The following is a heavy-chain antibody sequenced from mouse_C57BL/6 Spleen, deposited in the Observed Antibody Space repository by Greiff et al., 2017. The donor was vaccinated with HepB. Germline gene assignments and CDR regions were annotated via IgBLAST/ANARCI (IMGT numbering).Heavy chain of an antibody. CDR1: GYSITSGYY. V-gene: IGHV3-6*01. Sequence: EVQLQQSGPGLVKPSQSLSLTCSVTGYSITSGYYWNWIRQFPGNKLEWMGYISYDGSNNYNPSLKNRISITRDTSKNQFFLKLNSVTTEDTATYYCARGGDGIWYFDVWGTGTTVTVSS. D-gene: IGHD2-3*01. CDR2: ISYDGSN. CDR3: ARGGDGIWYFDV. J-gene: IGHJ1*03.